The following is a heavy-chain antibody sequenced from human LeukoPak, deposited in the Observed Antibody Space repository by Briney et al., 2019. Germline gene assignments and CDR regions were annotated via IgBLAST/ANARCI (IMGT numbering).Heavy chain of an antibody. CDR1: GYTFTSYA. CDR3: ARAGYCSSTSCYIYYYYGMDV. CDR2: INTNTGNP. J-gene: IGHJ6*02. V-gene: IGHV7-4-1*02. D-gene: IGHD2-2*01. Sequence: ASVKVSCKASGYTFTSYAMNWVRQAPGQGLEWMGWINTNTGNPTYAQGFTGRFVFSLDTSVSTAYLQISSLKAEDTAVYYCARAGYCSSTSCYIYYYYGMDVWGQGTTVTVSS.